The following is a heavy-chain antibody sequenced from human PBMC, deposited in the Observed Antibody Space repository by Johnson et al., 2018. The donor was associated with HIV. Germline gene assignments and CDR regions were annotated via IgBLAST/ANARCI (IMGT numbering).Heavy chain of an antibody. Sequence: VQLVESGGGVVRPGGSLRLSCAASGFTFSSYGMHWVRQPTGKGLEWVSGIGTAGDTYYAVSVKGRFTISRDLSKNTLFLQMNSLRAEDTAVYYCAKCRDYDSGGCSNAFDIWGQGTMVTVSS. CDR3: AKCRDYDSGGCSNAFDI. V-gene: IGHV3-13*01. J-gene: IGHJ3*02. CDR1: GFTFSSYG. CDR2: IGTAGDT. D-gene: IGHD3-22*01.